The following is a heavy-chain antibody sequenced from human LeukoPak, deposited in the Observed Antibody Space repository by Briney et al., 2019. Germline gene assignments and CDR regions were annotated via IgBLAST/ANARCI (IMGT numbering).Heavy chain of an antibody. V-gene: IGHV3-30*01. CDR3: ARGFDILNGYYTHYFDY. D-gene: IGHD3-9*01. CDR1: GFTFSSYE. Sequence: GGSLRLSCAASGFTFSSYEMNWVRQAPGKGLEWVAVISYDGSNKYYADSVKGRFTISRDNSKNTLYLQMNSLRAEDTAVYYCARGFDILNGYYTHYFDYWGQGTLVTVSS. CDR2: ISYDGSNK. J-gene: IGHJ4*02.